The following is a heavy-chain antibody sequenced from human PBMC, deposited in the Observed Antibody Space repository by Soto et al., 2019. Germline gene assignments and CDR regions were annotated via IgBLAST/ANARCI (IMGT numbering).Heavy chain of an antibody. CDR3: ARSGTYSSSRSQFSGMEV. CDR1: GGTFDNFI. CDR2: IVPMLGTP. D-gene: IGHD1-26*01. Sequence: QVQLVQSGAEVKEPGSSVRVSCKASGGTFDNFIMNWVRQTPGQGLEWMGGIVPMLGTPTYAEKFKGRVTISATGSTSTMDMEVTTLRSEDTAIYYCARSGTYSSSRSQFSGMEVWGQGTTVTVSS. J-gene: IGHJ6*01. V-gene: IGHV1-69*01.